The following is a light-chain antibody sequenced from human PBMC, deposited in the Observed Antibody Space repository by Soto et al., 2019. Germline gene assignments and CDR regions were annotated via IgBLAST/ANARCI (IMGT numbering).Light chain of an antibody. J-gene: IGKJ1*01. V-gene: IGKV3-15*01. CDR2: DAS. Sequence: EIVMTQSPATLSVSPGERAALSCRASQSVSSNLAWYQQKPGQAPRLLIYDASTRATGIPARFSASGSGTAFTLTISSLQPEDFAVYYCQQYNNWPLLFGQGTKVEI. CDR3: QQYNNWPLL. CDR1: QSVSSN.